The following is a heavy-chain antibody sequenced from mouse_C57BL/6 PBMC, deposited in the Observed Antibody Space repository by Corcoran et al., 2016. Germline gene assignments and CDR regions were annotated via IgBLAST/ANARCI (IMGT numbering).Heavy chain of an antibody. CDR1: GYMFTDYY. V-gene: IGHV1-26*01. Sequence: EVQLQQSGPELVKPGASVKISCKASGYMFTDYYMNWVKQSHGKSLEWIGDINPNNGGTSYNQKFKGKATLTVDKSSSTAYMELRSLTSEDSAVYYCAGAMDYWGQGTSVTVSS. CDR2: INPNNGGT. CDR3: AGAMDY. J-gene: IGHJ4*01.